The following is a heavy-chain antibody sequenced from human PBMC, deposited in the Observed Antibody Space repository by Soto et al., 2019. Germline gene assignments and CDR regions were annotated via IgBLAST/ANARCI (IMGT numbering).Heavy chain of an antibody. CDR2: ISGSGGST. J-gene: IGHJ6*02. CDR3: AKDLTTTMYCSGGSCRGAIWDYYYGMDV. V-gene: IGHV3-23*01. CDR1: GFTFSSYA. Sequence: PGGSLRLSREVSGFTFSSYAMSWVRQAPGKGLEWVSAISGSGGSTYYADSVKGRFTISRDNSKNTLYLQMNSLRAEDTAVYYCAKDLTTTMYCSGGSCRGAIWDYYYGMDVWGQGTTVTVS. D-gene: IGHD2-15*01.